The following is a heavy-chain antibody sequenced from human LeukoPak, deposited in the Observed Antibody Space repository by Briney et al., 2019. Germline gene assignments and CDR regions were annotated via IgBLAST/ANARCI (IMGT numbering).Heavy chain of an antibody. Sequence: GGSLRLSCAASGFTFDDYAMHWVWQAPGKGLEWVSGISWNSGSIGYADSVKGRFTISRDNAKNSLYLQMNSLRAEDTALYYCATSSSWSDFDYWGQGTLVTVSS. CDR2: ISWNSGSI. CDR3: ATSSSWSDFDY. J-gene: IGHJ4*02. V-gene: IGHV3-9*01. D-gene: IGHD6-13*01. CDR1: GFTFDDYA.